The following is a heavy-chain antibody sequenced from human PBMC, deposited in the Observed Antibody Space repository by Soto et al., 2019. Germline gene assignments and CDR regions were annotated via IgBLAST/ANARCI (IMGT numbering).Heavy chain of an antibody. CDR3: ARGLYYYDSSGYPFDY. Sequence: QVQLVQSGAEVKKPGSSVKVSCKASGGTFSSYAISWVRQAPGQGLEWMGGIIPIFGTANYAQKFQGRVTITADESTSTAYMELSSLRSDDTAVYYCARGLYYYDSSGYPFDYWGQGTLVTVSS. D-gene: IGHD3-22*01. CDR1: GGTFSSYA. CDR2: IIPIFGTA. V-gene: IGHV1-69*12. J-gene: IGHJ4*02.